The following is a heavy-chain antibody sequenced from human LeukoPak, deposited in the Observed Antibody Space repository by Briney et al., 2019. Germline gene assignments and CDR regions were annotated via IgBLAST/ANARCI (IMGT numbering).Heavy chain of an antibody. Sequence: SQTLSLTCTVSGASISSGDYYWGWIRQSPGRGLEWIGTIYYSGSTNYNPSLKSRVTISVDTSENQFSLRLTSVTATDTAVYYCVRRGQRLNPGLYYFDHWGQGTLVTVSS. V-gene: IGHV4-39*01. CDR2: IYYSGST. CDR3: VRRGQRLNPGLYYFDH. CDR1: GASISSGDYY. D-gene: IGHD6-25*01. J-gene: IGHJ4*02.